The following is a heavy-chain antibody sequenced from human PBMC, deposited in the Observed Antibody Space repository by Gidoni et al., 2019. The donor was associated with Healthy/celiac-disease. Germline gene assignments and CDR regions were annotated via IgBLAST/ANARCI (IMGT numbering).Heavy chain of an antibody. CDR3: ARADHPHKLLDYYFDY. D-gene: IGHD1-1*01. J-gene: IGHJ4*02. Sequence: VQLVQSGAEVKMPGASVQVSCKASGSTFTGYYMHWVRQAPGKGLEWMGWINPNSGGTNYAQKFQGRVTMARDTSISTAYMELSRLRSDDTAVYYCARADHPHKLLDYYFDYWGQGTLVTVSS. CDR2: INPNSGGT. V-gene: IGHV1-2*02. CDR1: GSTFTGYY.